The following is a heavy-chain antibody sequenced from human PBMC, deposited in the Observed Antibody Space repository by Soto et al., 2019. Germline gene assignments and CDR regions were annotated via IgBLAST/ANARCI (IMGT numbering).Heavy chain of an antibody. Sequence: QVQLVQSGAEVKKPGSSVKVSCKASGGSFSNFVISWVRQAPGQGLEWMGGIIPNFGTTNYAQKFQGKVTITADEPTRTAYLELSGLTSENTAVYYCARDVGREATMRYWGQGTLVTVSS. CDR1: GGSFSNFV. CDR3: ARDVGREATMRY. J-gene: IGHJ4*02. D-gene: IGHD5-12*01. V-gene: IGHV1-69*01. CDR2: IIPNFGTT.